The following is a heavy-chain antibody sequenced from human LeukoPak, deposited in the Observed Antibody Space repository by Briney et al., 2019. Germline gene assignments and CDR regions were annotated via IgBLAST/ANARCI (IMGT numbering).Heavy chain of an antibody. Sequence: PGGSLRLSYAASGFTFSNHAMNWVRQAPGKGLEWVSIISGSGTVTYYADSVKGRFTISRDNSKNTLYLQMNSLRAEDTAVYYCAKTSVGEGRIIGSGYFDNWGQGTLVTVSS. D-gene: IGHD2-15*01. CDR3: AKTSVGEGRIIGSGYFDN. V-gene: IGHV3-23*01. J-gene: IGHJ4*02. CDR1: GFTFSNHA. CDR2: ISGSGTVT.